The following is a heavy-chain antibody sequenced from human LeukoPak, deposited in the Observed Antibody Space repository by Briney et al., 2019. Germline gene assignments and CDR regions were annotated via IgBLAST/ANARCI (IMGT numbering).Heavy chain of an antibody. D-gene: IGHD3-22*01. CDR3: ARLASLYDSSGYYWGDY. Sequence: ASVKVSCKAFGYTFTGYYMHWVRQAPGQGLEWMGWINPNSGGTNYAQKFQGRVTMTRDTSISTAYMELSRLRSDDTAVYYCARLASLYDSSGYYWGDYWGQGTLVTVSS. CDR2: INPNSGGT. V-gene: IGHV1-2*02. J-gene: IGHJ4*02. CDR1: GYTFTGYY.